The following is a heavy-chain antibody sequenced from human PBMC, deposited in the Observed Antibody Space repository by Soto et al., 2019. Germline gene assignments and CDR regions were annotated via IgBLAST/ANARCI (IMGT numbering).Heavy chain of an antibody. J-gene: IGHJ6*02. CDR1: GYTFTNYW. Sequence: GESLKISCKGSGYTFTNYWIGWVRQMPGKGLEWMAIIYPGDSDIRYSPSFQGQVTISADKSISTAYLQWSSLKASDTAMYYCARHQEYYYYDMDFWGQGTTVTVSS. CDR3: ARHQEYYYYDMDF. V-gene: IGHV5-51*01. CDR2: IYPGDSDI.